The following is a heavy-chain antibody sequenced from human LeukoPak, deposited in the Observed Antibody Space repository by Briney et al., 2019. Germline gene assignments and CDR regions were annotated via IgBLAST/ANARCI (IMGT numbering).Heavy chain of an antibody. CDR2: ISYDGSNK. D-gene: IGHD3-10*01. J-gene: IGHJ4*02. Sequence: GRSLRLSCAASGFTFSSYAMHWVRQAPGKGLEWVAVISYDGSNKYYADSVKGRFTISRDNSKNTLYLQMNSLRAEDTAVYYCARMRPNYYGSGSPLGGGFDYWGQGTLVTVSS. V-gene: IGHV3-30-3*01. CDR3: ARMRPNYYGSGSPLGGGFDY. CDR1: GFTFSSYA.